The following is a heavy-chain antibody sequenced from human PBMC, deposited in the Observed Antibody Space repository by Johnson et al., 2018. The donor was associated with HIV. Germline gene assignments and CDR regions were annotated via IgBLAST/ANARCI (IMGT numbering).Heavy chain of an antibody. CDR2: ITSSGRTT. CDR3: AKPPSMGADAFDI. J-gene: IGHJ3*02. Sequence: QVQLVESGGGLIQPGGSLKLSCAASGFTFSDYYMSWIRQAPGKGLEWVSYITSSGRTTYYADSVKGRFTISRDNSNKTVYLQMNSLGPEDTAVYYCAKPPSMGADAFDIWGQGTMVTVSS. D-gene: IGHD3-16*01. V-gene: IGHV3-11*04. CDR1: GFTFSDYY.